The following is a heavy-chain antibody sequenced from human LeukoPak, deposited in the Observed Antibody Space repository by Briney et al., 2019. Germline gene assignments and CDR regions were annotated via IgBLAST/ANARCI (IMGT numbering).Heavy chain of an antibody. CDR2: IIPIFGTA. CDR1: GGTFSSYA. CDR3: ARGFRVVRGVKRTYYYYYGMDV. J-gene: IGHJ6*02. Sequence: GASVKVSCKASGGTFSSYAISWVRQAPGQGLEWMGGIIPIFGTANYAQKFQGRVTITADESTSTAYMELSSLRSEDAAVYYCARGFRVVRGVKRTYYYYYGMDVWGQGTTVTVSS. V-gene: IGHV1-69*13. D-gene: IGHD3-10*01.